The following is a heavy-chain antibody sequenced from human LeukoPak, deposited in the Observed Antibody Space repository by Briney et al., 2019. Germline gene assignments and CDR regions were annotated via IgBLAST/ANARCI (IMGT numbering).Heavy chain of an antibody. V-gene: IGHV4-4*07. D-gene: IGHD3-22*01. CDR3: AREPGFDSSGYLNWFDP. J-gene: IGHJ5*02. Sequence: PSETLSLTCTVSGGSISSYSWSWIRQAAGKGLEWIGRIHTSGSTNYNPSLKSRVTMSVDTSKNQLSLKLSSVTAADTAVYYCAREPGFDSSGYLNWFDPWGQGTLVTVSS. CDR2: IHTSGST. CDR1: GGSISSYS.